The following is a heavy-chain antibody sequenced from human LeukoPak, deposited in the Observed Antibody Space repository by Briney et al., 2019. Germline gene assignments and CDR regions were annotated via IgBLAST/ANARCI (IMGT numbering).Heavy chain of an antibody. Sequence: SVKVSCKASGYTFTSYDINWVRQAPGQGLEWMGAIIPKFGTANYAQSFQGRVTITADESTSTAYMDLSSLRSEDTAVYYCARQNRDGILHYFDYWGQGTLVTVSS. CDR2: IIPKFGTA. J-gene: IGHJ4*02. CDR1: GYTFTSYD. V-gene: IGHV1-69*13. D-gene: IGHD5-24*01. CDR3: ARQNRDGILHYFDY.